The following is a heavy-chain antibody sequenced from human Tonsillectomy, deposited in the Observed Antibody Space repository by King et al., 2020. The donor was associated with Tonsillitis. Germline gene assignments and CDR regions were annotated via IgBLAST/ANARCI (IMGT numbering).Heavy chain of an antibody. J-gene: IGHJ4*02. D-gene: IGHD1-26*01. Sequence: VQLVESGGGLVQPGGSLRLSCAASGFTFANYWMCWVRQAPGKGLEWVANIQKAGSVKNYLGSVKGRFTISRDNAQNSLYLQMNSLRAEDTAVYFCATDPYSGSSDYWGQGTLVTVSS. CDR3: ATDPYSGSSDY. CDR1: GFTFANYW. CDR2: IQKAGSVK. V-gene: IGHV3-7*01.